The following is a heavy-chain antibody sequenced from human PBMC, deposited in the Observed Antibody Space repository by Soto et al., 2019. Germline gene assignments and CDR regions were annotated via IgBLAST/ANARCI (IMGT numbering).Heavy chain of an antibody. V-gene: IGHV3-33*01. CDR1: GFTFSSYG. CDR3: ARDTDYYPYQPYGIDV. J-gene: IGHJ6*02. D-gene: IGHD3-10*01. Sequence: QVQLVESGGGVVQPGRSLRLSCAACGFTFSSYGMHWVRQAPGKGLEWVAVIWYDGSNKYYADPVKGRFTISRDNSKHTLSLQITSLSAADTAVYYCARDTDYYPYQPYGIDVWGQGTPVTVSS. CDR2: IWYDGSNK.